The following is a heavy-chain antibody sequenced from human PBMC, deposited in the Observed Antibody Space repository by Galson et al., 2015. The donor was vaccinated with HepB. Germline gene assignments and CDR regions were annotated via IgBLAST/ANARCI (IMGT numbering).Heavy chain of an antibody. Sequence: SVKVSCKASGYTFTSYAMHWVRQAPGQRLEWMGCINAGNGNTKYSQKFQGRVTITRDTSASTAYMELSSLRSEDTAVYYCARGGVYYDVWSGYSRFDPWGQGTLVTVSS. CDR2: INAGNGNT. V-gene: IGHV1-3*01. D-gene: IGHD3-3*01. CDR3: ARGGVYYDVWSGYSRFDP. CDR1: GYTFTSYA. J-gene: IGHJ5*02.